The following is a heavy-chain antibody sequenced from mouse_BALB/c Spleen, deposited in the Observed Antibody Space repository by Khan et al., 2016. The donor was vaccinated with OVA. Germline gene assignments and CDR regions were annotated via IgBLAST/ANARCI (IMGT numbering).Heavy chain of an antibody. CDR1: GFSLSNYG. D-gene: IGHD2-13*01. V-gene: IGHV2-2*02. Sequence: QVQLQQPGPGLVQPSQSLSITCTVSGFSLSNYGVHWVRQSPGKGLEWLGVIWSGGSTDFNVAFISRMNISKDNSKSQVFFKMNSLQTNDSAIYXCARGGLPFAFWGQGTLVTVSA. CDR3: ARGGLPFAF. J-gene: IGHJ3*01. CDR2: IWSGGST.